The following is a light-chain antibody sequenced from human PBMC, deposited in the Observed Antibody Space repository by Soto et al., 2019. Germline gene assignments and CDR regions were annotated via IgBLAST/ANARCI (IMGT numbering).Light chain of an antibody. CDR1: QSVRSY. CDR3: QQRSDWAFT. J-gene: IGKJ3*01. Sequence: EIVLTQSPGTLSLSPGERATLSCRASQSVRSYLAWYQQKPGHAPRLLIYNASKRASGIPVRFSGSGSGPDFTLTVSSLHPEDFAIYYCQQRSDWAFTFGPGTKVDIK. CDR2: NAS. V-gene: IGKV3-11*01.